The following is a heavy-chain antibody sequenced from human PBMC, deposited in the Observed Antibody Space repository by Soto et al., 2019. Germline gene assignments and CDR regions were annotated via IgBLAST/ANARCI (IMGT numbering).Heavy chain of an antibody. V-gene: IGHV1-69*13. Sequence: SVKVSCKASGGTFSSYAISWVRQAPGQGLEWMGGIIPIFGTANYAQKFQGRVTITADESTSTAYMELSSLRSEDTAVHYCARVVRGEGAFDIWGQGTMVTV. J-gene: IGHJ3*02. CDR2: IIPIFGTA. D-gene: IGHD2-21*01. CDR3: ARVVRGEGAFDI. CDR1: GGTFSSYA.